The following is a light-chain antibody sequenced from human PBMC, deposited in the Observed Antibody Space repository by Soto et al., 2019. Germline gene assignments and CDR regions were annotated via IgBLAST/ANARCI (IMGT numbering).Light chain of an antibody. CDR3: QQYYSYPWT. CDR1: QGISSY. Sequence: AIRMTQSPSSLSASTGDRVTITCRASQGISSYLSWYQQKPGKAPKLLIYAASTLQSGVPSRFSGSGSGTDFPLTISCRQSEDFATYYCQQYYSYPWTFGQGTKVEIK. CDR2: AAS. J-gene: IGKJ1*01. V-gene: IGKV1-8*01.